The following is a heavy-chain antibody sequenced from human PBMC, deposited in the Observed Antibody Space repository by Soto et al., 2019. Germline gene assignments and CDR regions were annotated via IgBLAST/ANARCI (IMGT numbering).Heavy chain of an antibody. J-gene: IGHJ4*02. D-gene: IGHD4-4*01. CDR3: SRDRKYSYYYEAGH. CDR1: GFIFGDSA. V-gene: IGHV3-49*04. Sequence: EVQLVESGGGLVQPGRSLTLSCSASGFIFGDSAMSWVRQAPGRGLEWVGFIRTKTFGGTADYAASVKGRFTISRDDSQSVAYRQMNSLRIEAAAVYYCSRDRKYSYYYEAGHWGQGTLVTVSS. CDR2: IRTKTFGGTA.